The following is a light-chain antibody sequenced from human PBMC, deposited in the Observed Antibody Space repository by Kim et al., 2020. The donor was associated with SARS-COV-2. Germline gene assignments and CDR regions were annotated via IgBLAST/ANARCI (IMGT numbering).Light chain of an antibody. J-gene: IGKJ4*01. CDR2: AAS. CDR3: QQFNKWPLT. Sequence: GSPRETATLSCRASQSFSNSLAWYQHKPGQAPRLLIYAASNRASGVPARFRGGGSGTEFTLTISSLQSEDFAVYYCQQFNKWPLTFGGGTKVDIK. CDR1: QSFSNS. V-gene: IGKV3-15*01.